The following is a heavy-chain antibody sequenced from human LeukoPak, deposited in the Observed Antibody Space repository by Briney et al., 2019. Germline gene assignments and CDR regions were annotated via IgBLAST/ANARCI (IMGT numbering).Heavy chain of an antibody. CDR2: ISYDGSNK. CDR1: GFTFSSYA. D-gene: IGHD3-10*01. V-gene: IGHV3-30-3*01. Sequence: GGSLRLSCAASGFTFSSYAMHWVRQAPGKGLEWVAVISYDGSNKYYADSVKGRFTISRDNAKNSLYLQMNSLRAEDTALYYCAKGNTMVRGVIFPNWFDPWGQGTLVTVSS. CDR3: AKGNTMVRGVIFPNWFDP. J-gene: IGHJ5*02.